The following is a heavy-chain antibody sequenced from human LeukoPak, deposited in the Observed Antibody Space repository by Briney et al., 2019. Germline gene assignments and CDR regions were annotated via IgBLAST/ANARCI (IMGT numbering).Heavy chain of an antibody. Sequence: AGGSLRLSCAASGFTFSSYGMHWVRQAPGKGLEWVAVISYDGSNKYYADSVKGRFTIPRDNSKNTLYLQMNSLRAEDTAVYYCAKDLSPLRLGELSFAYYYDSSGYPGGQGTLVTVSS. J-gene: IGHJ1*01. CDR3: AKDLSPLRLGELSFAYYYDSSGYP. V-gene: IGHV3-30*18. CDR1: GFTFSSYG. D-gene: IGHD3-16*02. CDR2: ISYDGSNK.